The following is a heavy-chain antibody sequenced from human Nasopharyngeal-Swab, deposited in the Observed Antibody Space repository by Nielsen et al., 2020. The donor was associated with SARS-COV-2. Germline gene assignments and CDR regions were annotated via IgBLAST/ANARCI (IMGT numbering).Heavy chain of an antibody. CDR3: ARRAVAGEYFQH. CDR1: GFTFRRKS. D-gene: IGHD6-19*01. J-gene: IGHJ1*01. CDR2: ISGSSSYI. Sequence: GEARKNSSAASGFTFRRKSMNRGRQTPGKGLEWVSSISGSSSYIYYADSVKGRFTISRDNAKNSLYLQMNSLRAEDTAVYYCARRAVAGEYFQHWGQGTLVTVSS. V-gene: IGHV3-21*01.